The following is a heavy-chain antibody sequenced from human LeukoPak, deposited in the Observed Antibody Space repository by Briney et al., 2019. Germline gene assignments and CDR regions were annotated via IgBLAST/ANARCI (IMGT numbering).Heavy chain of an antibody. CDR1: GGSISSGSYY. V-gene: IGHV4-61*02. J-gene: IGHJ4*02. D-gene: IGHD4-23*01. CDR2: IYTSGST. CDR3: AREMVN. Sequence: SETLSLTCTVSGGSISSGSYYWSWIRQPAGKGLEWIGRIYTSGSTNYNPSLKSRVTISVDTSKNQFSLKLSSVTAADTAVYYCAREMVNWGQGTLVTVSS.